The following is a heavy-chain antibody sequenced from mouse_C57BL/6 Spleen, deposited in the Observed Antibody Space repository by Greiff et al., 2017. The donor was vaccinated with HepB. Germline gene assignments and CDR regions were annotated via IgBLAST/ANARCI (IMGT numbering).Heavy chain of an antibody. CDR3: ARRGVYYYGSSYYFDY. CDR1: GYTFTSYW. V-gene: IGHV1-69*01. CDR2: IDPSDSYT. D-gene: IGHD1-1*01. J-gene: IGHJ2*01. Sequence: QVQLKQPGAELVMPGASVKLSCKASGYTFTSYWMHWVKQRPGQGLEWIGEIDPSDSYTNYNQKFKGKSTLTVDKSSSTAYMQLSSLTSEDSAVYYCARRGVYYYGSSYYFDYWGQGTTLTVSS.